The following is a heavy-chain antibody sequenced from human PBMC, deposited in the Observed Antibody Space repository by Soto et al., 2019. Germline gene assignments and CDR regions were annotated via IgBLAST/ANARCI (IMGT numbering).Heavy chain of an antibody. CDR1: GFTFHDYT. CDR2: ITWNGDIV. D-gene: IGHD1-26*01. CDR3: TKDKEGEGFFDH. V-gene: IGHV3-9*01. J-gene: IGHJ4*02. Sequence: GGSLRLSCAASGFTFHDYTMHWVRQVPGKGLEWVSGITWNGDIVGYADSVKGRITISRDNAKNSLYLQLSSLRTEDTAVYYCTKDKEGEGFFDHWGQGSLVTVSS.